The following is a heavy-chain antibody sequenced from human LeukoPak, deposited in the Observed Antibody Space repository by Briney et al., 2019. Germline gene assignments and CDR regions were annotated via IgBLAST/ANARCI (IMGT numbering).Heavy chain of an antibody. V-gene: IGHV4-59*01. Sequence: SETLSLTCTVSGGSLSSYYWSWIRQPPGKGLEWIGYIYYSGSTNYNPSLKSRLTISVDTSKNQFSLKLSPVTAADTAVYYCARVGCSSTSCYVDYWGQGTLVTVSS. CDR1: GGSLSSYY. J-gene: IGHJ4*02. D-gene: IGHD2-2*01. CDR3: ARVGCSSTSCYVDY. CDR2: IYYSGST.